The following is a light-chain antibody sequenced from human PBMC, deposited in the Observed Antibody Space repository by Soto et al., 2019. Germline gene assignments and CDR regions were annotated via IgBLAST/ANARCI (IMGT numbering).Light chain of an antibody. J-gene: IGKJ1*01. CDR2: GAS. CDR3: QQYNNWPRWT. V-gene: IGKV3-15*01. Sequence: EIVMTQSPATLSVSPGERATLSCRASQSVSSNLAWYQQKPGQAPRRLIYGASTRATGIPARFSGSGSGTEFTLTISILQSEDFAVYYCQQYNNWPRWTFGQGTKVEIK. CDR1: QSVSSN.